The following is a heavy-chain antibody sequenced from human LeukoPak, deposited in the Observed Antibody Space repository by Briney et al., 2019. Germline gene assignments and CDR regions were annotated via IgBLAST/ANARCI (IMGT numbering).Heavy chain of an antibody. CDR1: GFTFSNYG. V-gene: IGHV3-21*01. CDR3: AKDRSGGSAGNDY. J-gene: IGHJ4*02. Sequence: GGSLRLSCVASGFTFSNYGVRQAPGKALEWVSFISSSSSYIYYADSVKGRFTISRDNSKNTLYLQMNSLRDEDTAVYYCAKDRSGGSAGNDYWGQGTLVTVSS. CDR2: ISSSSSYI. D-gene: IGHD2-15*01.